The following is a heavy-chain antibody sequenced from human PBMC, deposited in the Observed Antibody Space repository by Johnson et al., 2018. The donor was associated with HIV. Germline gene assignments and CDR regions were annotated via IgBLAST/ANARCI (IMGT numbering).Heavy chain of an antibody. D-gene: IGHD6-19*01. Sequence: VQLVESGGGLVQPGGSLRLSCAASGFTFDDYGMSWVRQAPVKGLEWVSGINWNGGSTGYADSVKGRFTISRDNAQNSLYLQMNSLRAEDTAVYYCASPRWLVPHDAFDIWGQGTMVTVSS. CDR2: INWNGGST. CDR3: ASPRWLVPHDAFDI. V-gene: IGHV3-20*04. CDR1: GFTFDDYG. J-gene: IGHJ3*02.